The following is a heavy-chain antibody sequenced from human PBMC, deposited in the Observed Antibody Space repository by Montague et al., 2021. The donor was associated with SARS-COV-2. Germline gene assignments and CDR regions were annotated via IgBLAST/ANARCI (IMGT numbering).Heavy chain of an antibody. Sequence: SETLSLTCTVSGGSISSSSYYWGWIRQPPGKGLEWIGNIYYSGSTYYNSSLQSRVTISVDTSKNQFSLRLRSVTAADTSVYYCARQSRFWPNALCYAFDYWGQGTLVTVSS. V-gene: IGHV4-39*01. J-gene: IGHJ4*02. CDR3: ARQSRFWPNALCYAFDY. CDR1: GGSISSSSYY. CDR2: IYYSGST. D-gene: IGHD2-8*01.